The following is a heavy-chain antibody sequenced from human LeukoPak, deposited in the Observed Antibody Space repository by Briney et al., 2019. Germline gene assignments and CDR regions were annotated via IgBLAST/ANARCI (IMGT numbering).Heavy chain of an antibody. CDR3: ASRKLGNDY. Sequence: SETLSLTCTVSGGSVTDYYWSWIRQSPGKGLEWIGYIYYTGTSYNPSLKSRVTISADASKNQFSLKLISVTAADTAVYYCASRKLGNDYWGQGTLVTVSS. CDR1: GGSVTDYY. J-gene: IGHJ4*02. CDR2: IYYTGT. V-gene: IGHV4-59*02. D-gene: IGHD7-27*01.